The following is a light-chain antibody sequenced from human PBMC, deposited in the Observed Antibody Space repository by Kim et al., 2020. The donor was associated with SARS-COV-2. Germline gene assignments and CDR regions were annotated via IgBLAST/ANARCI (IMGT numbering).Light chain of an antibody. Sequence: PAAMSLSPGESATRVCSASQGGGTYLAGYQHKPGQAARLLISDASHRGTGSPARWSGSGSGTDITLTISSLEPEDYAVYYCQQRTFGVGTKVDIK. CDR3: QQRT. CDR2: DAS. V-gene: IGKV3-11*01. CDR1: QGGGTY. J-gene: IGKJ4*01.